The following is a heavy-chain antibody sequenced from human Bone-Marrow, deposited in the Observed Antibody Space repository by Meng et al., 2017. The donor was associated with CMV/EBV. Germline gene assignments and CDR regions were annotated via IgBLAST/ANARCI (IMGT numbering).Heavy chain of an antibody. Sequence: GESLKISCAASGFTFSSYSMNWVRQAPGKGLEWVSSISGSSSYIYYADSVKGRFTISRDNAKNSLYLQMNSLRAEDTAVYYCARDSTGALFGVVIMVYWGQGTLVTVSS. CDR1: GFTFSSYS. D-gene: IGHD3-3*01. V-gene: IGHV3-21*01. CDR2: ISGSSSYI. CDR3: ARDSTGALFGVVIMVY. J-gene: IGHJ4*02.